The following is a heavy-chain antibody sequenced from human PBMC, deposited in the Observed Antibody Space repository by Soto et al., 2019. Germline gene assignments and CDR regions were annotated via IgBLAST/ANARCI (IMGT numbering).Heavy chain of an antibody. CDR1: GGSFSDYY. CDR2: INHSGST. V-gene: IGHV4-34*01. Sequence: SETLSLTCAVHGGSFSDYYWSWIRQPPGKGLEWIGEINHSGSTNYNPSLKSRVTVSVDTSKNQFSLRLMSVTAADTAVYYCAITYYYGSGVVAFDIWGQGTMVTVSS. D-gene: IGHD3-10*01. CDR3: AITYYYGSGVVAFDI. J-gene: IGHJ3*02.